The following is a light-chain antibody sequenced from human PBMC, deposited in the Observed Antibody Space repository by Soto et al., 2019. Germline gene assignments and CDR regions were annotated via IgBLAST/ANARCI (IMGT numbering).Light chain of an antibody. J-gene: IGKJ1*01. CDR1: QSVSNNY. CDR3: QQYGSSPPT. CDR2: DAS. V-gene: IGKV3-20*01. Sequence: EIVLTQSPGTLSLSPGERATLSCRASQSVSNNYLAWYQQKPGQAPRLLISDASSRATDIPDRFSGSGSGTDFTLTISRLEPEDFAVYYCQQYGSSPPTFGPGTKVDIK.